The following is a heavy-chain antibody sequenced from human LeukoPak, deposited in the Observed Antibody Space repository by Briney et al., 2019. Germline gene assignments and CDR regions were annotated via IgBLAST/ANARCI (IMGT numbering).Heavy chain of an antibody. CDR1: GFGFGDHG. J-gene: IGHJ4*02. CDR3: ARAPITSPFYFDH. V-gene: IGHV3-20*04. CDR2: INWSGGST. Sequence: GGSLRLSCSASGFGFGDHGMSWVRQVPGKGLEWVSGINWSGGSTGYTDPVRGRFTISRDNAKNSLYLQMDSLTAEDTALYYCARAPITSPFYFDHWGQGTLVTVSS. D-gene: IGHD2-2*01.